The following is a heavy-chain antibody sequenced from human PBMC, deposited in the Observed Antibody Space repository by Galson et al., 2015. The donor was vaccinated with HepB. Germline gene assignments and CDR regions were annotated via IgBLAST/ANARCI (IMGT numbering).Heavy chain of an antibody. CDR2: FDPEDGET. CDR1: GYTLTDLS. D-gene: IGHD3-10*01. CDR3: AKRITMVRGVITPAFDI. V-gene: IGHV1-24*01. Sequence: SVKVSCKVSGYTLTDLSMHWVRQAPGKGLEWMGGFDPEDGETIYAQKFQGRVTMTEDTSTDTAYMELSSLRSEDTAVYYCAKRITMVRGVITPAFDIWGQGTMVTVSS. J-gene: IGHJ3*02.